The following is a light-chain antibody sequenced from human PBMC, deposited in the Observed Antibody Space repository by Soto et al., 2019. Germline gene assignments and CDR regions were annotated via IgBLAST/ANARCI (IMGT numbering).Light chain of an antibody. CDR3: AAWDDSLSGPV. CDR2: KND. Sequence: QSVLTQPPSASGTPGQRVTISCSGSSSNIGSNYVYWYQQLPGTAPKLLIYKNDQRPSGVPDRCSGSKSGTSASLAISGLRSEDEADYYWAAWDDSLSGPVFGGGTQLTVL. V-gene: IGLV1-47*01. CDR1: SSNIGSNY. J-gene: IGLJ7*01.